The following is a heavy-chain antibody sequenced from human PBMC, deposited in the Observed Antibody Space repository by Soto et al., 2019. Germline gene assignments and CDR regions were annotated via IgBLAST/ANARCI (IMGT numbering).Heavy chain of an antibody. Sequence: PSETLSLTCTVSGDSITSGVHYWSWIRQLPGKGLEWIGYIFYSGPTYYNPSLKSRVAISVDTSKNQFSLKLSSVTAADTAVYYCASVTRTCISTSCYRYYYGMDVWGQGTTVTVSS. CDR1: GDSITSGVHY. CDR3: ASVTRTCISTSCYRYYYGMDV. V-gene: IGHV4-31*03. D-gene: IGHD2-2*02. J-gene: IGHJ6*02. CDR2: IFYSGPT.